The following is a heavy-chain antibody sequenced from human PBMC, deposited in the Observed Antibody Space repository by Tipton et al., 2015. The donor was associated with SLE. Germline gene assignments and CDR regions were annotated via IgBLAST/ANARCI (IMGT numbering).Heavy chain of an antibody. Sequence: GLVKPSETLSLTCAVYGGSFSGYYWSWIRQPPGKGLEWIGSIYYSGSTYYNPSLKSRVTISVDTPKNQFSPKLSSVTAADTAVYYCARGGYSRGSAFDIWGQGTMVTVSS. V-gene: IGHV4-34*01. CDR2: IYYSGST. D-gene: IGHD5-18*01. CDR3: ARGGYSRGSAFDI. J-gene: IGHJ3*02. CDR1: GGSFSGYY.